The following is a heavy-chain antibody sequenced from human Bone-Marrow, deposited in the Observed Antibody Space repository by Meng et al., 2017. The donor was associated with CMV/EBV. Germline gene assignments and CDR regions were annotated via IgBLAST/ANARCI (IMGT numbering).Heavy chain of an antibody. CDR3: ARGRRHSDY. CDR2: ISGGGNTI. V-gene: IGHV3-11*04. D-gene: IGHD2-15*01. Sequence: GESLKISCAASAFPFTDYYMTWIRQAPGKGLEWISYISGGGNTIYYADSVKGRFTISRDNAKNSLYLQMNSLRAEDTAVYYCARGRRHSDYWGQGTLVTGSS. J-gene: IGHJ4*02. CDR1: AFPFTDYY.